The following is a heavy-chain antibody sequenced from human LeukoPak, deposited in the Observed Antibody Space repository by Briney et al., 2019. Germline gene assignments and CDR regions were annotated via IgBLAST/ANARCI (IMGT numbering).Heavy chain of an antibody. CDR1: GGSISSYY. V-gene: IGHV4-59*01. J-gene: IGHJ4*02. Sequence: SSETLSLTCTVSGGSISSYYWSWIRQPPGKGLEWIGYIYYSGSTNYNPSLKSRVTISVDTSKNQFSLKLSSVTAADTAVYYCARGPEIYFDYWGQGTLVTVSS. D-gene: IGHD1-14*01. CDR3: ARGPEIYFDY. CDR2: IYYSGST.